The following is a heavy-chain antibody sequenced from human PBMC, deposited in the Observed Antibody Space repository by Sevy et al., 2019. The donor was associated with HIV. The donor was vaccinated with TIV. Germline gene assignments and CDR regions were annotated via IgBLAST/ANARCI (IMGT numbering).Heavy chain of an antibody. J-gene: IGHJ4*02. D-gene: IGHD1-26*01. CDR3: AKDLPPSRAGSYRPYIDY. Sequence: GGSLRLSCAASGFTFSSYGMHWVRQAPGKGLEWVAFIRYDGSNKYYADSVKGRFTISRDNSKNTLYLQMNSLRAEDTAVYYCAKDLPPSRAGSYRPYIDYWGQGTLVTVSS. V-gene: IGHV3-30*02. CDR1: GFTFSSYG. CDR2: IRYDGSNK.